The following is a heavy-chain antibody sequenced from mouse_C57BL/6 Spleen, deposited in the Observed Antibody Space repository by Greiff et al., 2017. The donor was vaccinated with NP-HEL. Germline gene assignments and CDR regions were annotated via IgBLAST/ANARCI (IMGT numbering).Heavy chain of an antibody. Sequence: DVMLVESGGGLVKPGGSLKLSCAASGFTFSSYAMSWVRQTPEKRLEWVATISDGGSYTYYPDNVKGRFTISRDNAKNNLYLQMSHLKSEDTAMYYCARDHGNYEDAMDYWGQGTSVTVSS. V-gene: IGHV5-4*01. J-gene: IGHJ4*01. D-gene: IGHD2-1*01. CDR1: GFTFSSYA. CDR3: ARDHGNYEDAMDY. CDR2: ISDGGSYT.